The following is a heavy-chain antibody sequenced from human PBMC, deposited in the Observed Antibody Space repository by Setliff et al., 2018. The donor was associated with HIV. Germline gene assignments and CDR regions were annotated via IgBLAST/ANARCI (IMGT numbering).Heavy chain of an antibody. Sequence: PSETLSLTCTVSDSGTYYWSWIRQPAGKGLEWIGRIYTSGNINYNPSLKSRVTISVDTSKNQFSLKLNSVTAADTAVYYCAKDVARRLAAIGRRGFFDSWGQGTLVTVSS. CDR3: AKDVARRLAAIGRRGFFDS. V-gene: IGHV4-4*07. J-gene: IGHJ4*02. CDR2: IYTSGNI. D-gene: IGHD6-13*01. CDR1: DSGTYY.